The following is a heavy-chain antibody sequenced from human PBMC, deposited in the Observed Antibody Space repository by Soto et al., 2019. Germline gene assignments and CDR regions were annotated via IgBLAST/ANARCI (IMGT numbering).Heavy chain of an antibody. CDR3: VSPHSESSNAFDL. CDR1: GFSFSHYA. Sequence: GGSLRLSCAASGFSFSHYAMHWVRQPPGKGLEWVALISYDGENQYFTDSVRGRFTISRDNSKTAVYLEMNNLRLDDTATYYCVSPHSESSNAFDLWGQGTLVTVSS. D-gene: IGHD3-10*01. V-gene: IGHV3-30*04. CDR2: ISYDGENQ. J-gene: IGHJ5*02.